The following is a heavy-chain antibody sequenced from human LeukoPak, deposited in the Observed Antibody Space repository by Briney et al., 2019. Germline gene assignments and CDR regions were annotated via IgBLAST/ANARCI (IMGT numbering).Heavy chain of an antibody. J-gene: IGHJ4*02. CDR3: ARSDYGGNGPFYY. CDR2: IRYDGSNK. Sequence: PGGSLRLSCAASGFTFINAWMAWVRQAPGKGLEWVAFIRYDGSNKYYADSVKGRFTISRDNSKNTLYLQMGSLRAEDMAVYYCARSDYGGNGPFYYWGQGTLVTVSS. V-gene: IGHV3-30*02. CDR1: GFTFINAW. D-gene: IGHD4-23*01.